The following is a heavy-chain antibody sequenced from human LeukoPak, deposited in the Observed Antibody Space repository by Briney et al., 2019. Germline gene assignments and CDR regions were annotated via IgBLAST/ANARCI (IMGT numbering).Heavy chain of an antibody. J-gene: IGHJ4*02. V-gene: IGHV3-23*01. CDR3: VKAHKYYDSSGYYSDY. CDR2: ISASGGST. D-gene: IGHD3-22*01. Sequence: QSGGSLRLSCAASGFTFSSYAMGWVRQAPGKGLEWVSSISASGGSTYYADSVKGRFTISRDNSKNTLYLQMNSLRVEDTAVYYCVKAHKYYDSSGYYSDYWGQGTLVTVSS. CDR1: GFTFSSYA.